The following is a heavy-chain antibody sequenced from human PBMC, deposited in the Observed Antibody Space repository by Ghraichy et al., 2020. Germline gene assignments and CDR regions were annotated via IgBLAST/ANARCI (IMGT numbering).Heavy chain of an antibody. Sequence: ASVKVSCKASGYTFTSYGISWVRQAPGQGLEWMGWISAYNGNTNYAQKLQGRVTMTTDTSTSTAYMELRSLRSDDTAVYYCARGLYVWGSYEALGFDYWGQGTLVTVSS. CDR1: GYTFTSYG. J-gene: IGHJ4*02. CDR3: ARGLYVWGSYEALGFDY. D-gene: IGHD3-16*01. V-gene: IGHV1-18*04. CDR2: ISAYNGNT.